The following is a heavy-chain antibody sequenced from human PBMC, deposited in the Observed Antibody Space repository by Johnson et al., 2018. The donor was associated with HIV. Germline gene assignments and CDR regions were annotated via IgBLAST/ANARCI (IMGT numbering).Heavy chain of an antibody. Sequence: VQLVESGGGLVKPGGSLRLSCAASGFTFSNVWMNWVRQAPGKGLEWVGRLKSRADGGTTDYAVSVKDRFTILRDDSKNTLYLQMSSLRTEDAGVYYCTTEGDAFDIWGQGTMVTVSS. J-gene: IGHJ3*02. V-gene: IGHV3-15*01. CDR1: GFTFSNVW. CDR3: TTEGDAFDI. CDR2: LKSRADGGTT.